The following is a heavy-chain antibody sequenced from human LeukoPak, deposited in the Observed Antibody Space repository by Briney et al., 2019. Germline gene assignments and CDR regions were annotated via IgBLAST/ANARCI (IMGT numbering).Heavy chain of an antibody. CDR1: GGTFSSYA. CDR3: ARDRGQVLTGCFDY. CDR2: IIPIFGTA. J-gene: IGHJ4*02. Sequence: SVKVSCKASGGTFSSYAISWVRQAPGQGLEWMGGIIPIFGTANYAQKFQGRVTITADESTSTAYMELSSLRSEDTAVYYRARDRGQVLTGCFDYWGQGTLVTVSS. V-gene: IGHV1-69*01. D-gene: IGHD3-9*01.